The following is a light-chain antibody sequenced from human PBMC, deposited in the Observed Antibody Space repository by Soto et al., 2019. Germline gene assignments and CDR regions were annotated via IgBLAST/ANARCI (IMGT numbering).Light chain of an antibody. J-gene: IGLJ1*01. V-gene: IGLV2-14*01. Sequence: QSVLTQPASVSGSPGQSITISCSGTSSDVGGYKYVSWYQQHPGKAPKLMIYEVSNRPSGVSDRFSCSKSGNTASLTISGLQAEDEADYYCCSYTSSTTYVFGTGTKLTVL. CDR1: SSDVGGYKY. CDR3: CSYTSSTTYV. CDR2: EVS.